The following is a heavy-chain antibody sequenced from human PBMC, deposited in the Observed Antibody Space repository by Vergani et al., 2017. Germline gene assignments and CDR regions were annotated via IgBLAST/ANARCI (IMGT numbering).Heavy chain of an antibody. Sequence: QVQLQESGPGLVRPSQTLSLTCTVSVGSISSGSYYWSWFRQPAGKGLEWIGRFYTGGGTSYNPSLKSRVTISVDTSKNQFSLQLSSVTAAATAVYYCARDPLYSTTWPFLLLDMDVWGQGTTVTVSS. D-gene: IGHD6-13*01. CDR1: VGSISSGSYY. CDR3: ARDPLYSTTWPFLLLDMDV. V-gene: IGHV4-61*02. J-gene: IGHJ6*02. CDR2: FYTGGGT.